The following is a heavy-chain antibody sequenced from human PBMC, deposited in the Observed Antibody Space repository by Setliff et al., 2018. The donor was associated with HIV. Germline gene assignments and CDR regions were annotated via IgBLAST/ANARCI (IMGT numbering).Heavy chain of an antibody. CDR1: GYTFTNYA. D-gene: IGHD3-3*01. V-gene: IGHV1-3*01. Sequence: ASVKVSCKASGYTFTNYAMHWVRQAPGQRLEWMGWINANSGSTKYSQKFQGRVTITRDTSASTAYMELSSLRSEDTAVYYCTRDRYYNFWSGFFHWGQGTLVPSPQ. CDR2: INANSGST. CDR3: TRDRYYNFWSGFFH. J-gene: IGHJ4*02.